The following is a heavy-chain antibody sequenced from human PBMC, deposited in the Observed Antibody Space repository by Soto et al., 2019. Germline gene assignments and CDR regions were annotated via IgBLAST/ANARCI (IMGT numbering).Heavy chain of an antibody. CDR2: TYYRSKWYN. V-gene: IGHV6-1*01. D-gene: IGHD3-9*01. J-gene: IGHJ6*03. CDR3: ARGLRYFDWSPILENYYYYYYMDV. Sequence: PSQTLSLTCAISGDSVSSNSAAWNWIRQSPSRGLEWLGRTYYRSKWYNDYAVSVKSRITINPDTSRNQFSLQLNSVTPEDTAVYYCARGLRYFDWSPILENYYYYYYMDVWGKGTTVTVSS. CDR1: GDSVSSNSAA.